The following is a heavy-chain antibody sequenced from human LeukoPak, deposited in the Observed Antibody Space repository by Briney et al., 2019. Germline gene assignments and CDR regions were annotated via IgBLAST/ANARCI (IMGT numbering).Heavy chain of an antibody. D-gene: IGHD4-17*01. Sequence: PSETLSLTCTVSGDSISSYYGTWLRQPPGKGLEWIGYIYNIGSTNYNPSLKSRVTISVDTSKNQFSLKMYPVTAADTAVYYCARARITVTHIEYWGQGALVTVSS. CDR2: IYNIGST. CDR3: ARARITVTHIEY. V-gene: IGHV4-59*01. CDR1: GDSISSYY. J-gene: IGHJ4*02.